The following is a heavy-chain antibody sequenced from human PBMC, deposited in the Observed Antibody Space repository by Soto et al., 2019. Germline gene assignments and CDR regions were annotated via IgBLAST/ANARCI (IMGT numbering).Heavy chain of an antibody. CDR2: MDPNSGNT. D-gene: IGHD6-19*01. Sequence: QVQLVQSGAEVKKPGASVKVSCKASGYTFTNYDINWVRQAPGQGLEWMGWMDPNSGNTDYAQKFQGRVTITRNTSISTAYLKLSSLSSEDTAVYYCARGRGWRDYWGQGTLVTVSS. CDR3: ARGRGWRDY. J-gene: IGHJ4*02. V-gene: IGHV1-8*01. CDR1: GYTFTNYD.